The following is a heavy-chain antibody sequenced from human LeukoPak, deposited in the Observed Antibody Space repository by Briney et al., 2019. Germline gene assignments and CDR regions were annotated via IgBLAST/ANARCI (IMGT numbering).Heavy chain of an antibody. CDR1: GISLSNYG. CDR2: ISGSGGGT. Sequence: GGSLRLSCAVSGISLSNYGMSWVRQAPGKGLEWVAGISGSGGGTYYADSVKGRFTISRDNSKSTLYLQMNSLRAEDTAVYFCAKDPRSYYYGSGSSPFYYWGQGTLGPVSS. J-gene: IGHJ4*02. CDR3: AKDPRSYYYGSGSSPFYY. D-gene: IGHD3-10*01. V-gene: IGHV3-23*01.